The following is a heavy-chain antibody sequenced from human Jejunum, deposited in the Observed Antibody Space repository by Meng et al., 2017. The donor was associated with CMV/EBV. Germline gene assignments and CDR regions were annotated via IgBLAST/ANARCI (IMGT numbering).Heavy chain of an antibody. CDR3: AHRTVGRVSGWDQGLLDY. V-gene: IGHV2-5*02. CDR1: LSTTGVG. Sequence: LSTTGVGVGWIRQPPGKALEWLVVIYWDDDKRYSPSLKNRLTVTKDTSNNKVILTMTNMDPVDTATYYCAHRTVGRVSGWDQGLLDYWGQGILVTVSS. D-gene: IGHD6-19*01. CDR2: IYWDDDK. J-gene: IGHJ4*02.